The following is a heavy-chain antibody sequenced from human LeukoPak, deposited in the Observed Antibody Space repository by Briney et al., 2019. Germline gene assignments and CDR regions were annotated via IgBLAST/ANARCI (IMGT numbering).Heavy chain of an antibody. Sequence: GGSLRLSCAASGFTFSTYAMSWVRQAPGKGLEWVSRISGSGGSTYYADSVKDRFTISRDNSKNTVYLQMNSLRAEDTAIYYCARDRIDAFDIWGQGTMVTVTS. J-gene: IGHJ3*02. CDR3: ARDRIDAFDI. V-gene: IGHV3-23*01. CDR1: GFTFSTYA. D-gene: IGHD2/OR15-2a*01. CDR2: ISGSGGST.